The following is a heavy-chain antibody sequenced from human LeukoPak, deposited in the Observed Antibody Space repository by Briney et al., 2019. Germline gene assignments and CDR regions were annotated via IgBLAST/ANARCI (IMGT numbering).Heavy chain of an antibody. D-gene: IGHD2-2*01. CDR3: ARGVVPAAMDAFDI. J-gene: IGHJ3*02. Sequence: SVKVSCKASGGTLSNNVVSWVRQAPGQGLEWMGDIIPVFGTTNYAQKFQGRVTITADESTSTAYMELSSLRSEDTAVYYCARGVVPAAMDAFDIWGQGTMVTVSS. V-gene: IGHV1-69*13. CDR2: IIPVFGTT. CDR1: GGTLSNNV.